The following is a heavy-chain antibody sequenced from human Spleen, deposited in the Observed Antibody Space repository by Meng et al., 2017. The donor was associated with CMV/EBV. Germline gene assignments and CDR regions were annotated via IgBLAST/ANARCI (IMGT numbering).Heavy chain of an antibody. Sequence: HVTLQEQGPGLVKPSEALSLTCPVSCGSSSSGDYYWSWIRQPPGKGLEWIGYIYYSGSTNYNPSLKSRVTISVDTSKNQFSLKLSSVTAADTAVYYCARSVRFFGGGQEDVGGWFDPWGQGTLVTVSS. D-gene: IGHD3-3*01. CDR1: CGSSSSGDYY. CDR3: ARSVRFFGGGQEDVGGWFDP. CDR2: IYYSGST. V-gene: IGHV4-61*08. J-gene: IGHJ5*02.